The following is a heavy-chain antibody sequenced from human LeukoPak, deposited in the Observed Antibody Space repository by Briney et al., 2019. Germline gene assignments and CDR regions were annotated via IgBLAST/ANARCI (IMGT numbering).Heavy chain of an antibody. Sequence: ASVKVSCKASGYTFTSYGISWVRQAPGQGLEWMGWISAYNGNTNYAQKLQGRVTMTTDTSTSTAYMELRSLRSDDTAVYYCARAANIVLMVYDYYCYMDVWGKGTTVTVSS. CDR2: ISAYNGNT. CDR3: ARAANIVLMVYDYYCYMDV. V-gene: IGHV1-18*01. CDR1: GYTFTSYG. D-gene: IGHD2-8*01. J-gene: IGHJ6*03.